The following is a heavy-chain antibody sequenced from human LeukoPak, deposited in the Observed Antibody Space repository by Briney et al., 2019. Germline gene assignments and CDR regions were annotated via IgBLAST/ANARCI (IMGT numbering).Heavy chain of an antibody. D-gene: IGHD2-2*01. CDR3: ARIKSLPRRSNIVVVPATTYFDY. CDR1: GYTFTSYG. V-gene: IGHV1-18*01. J-gene: IGHJ4*02. Sequence: ASVKVSCKASGYTFTSYGISWVRQAPGQGLEWMGWISAYNGNTNYAQKLQGRVTMTTDTSTSTAYMELRSLRSEDTAVYYCARIKSLPRRSNIVVVPATTYFDYWGQGTLVTVSS. CDR2: ISAYNGNT.